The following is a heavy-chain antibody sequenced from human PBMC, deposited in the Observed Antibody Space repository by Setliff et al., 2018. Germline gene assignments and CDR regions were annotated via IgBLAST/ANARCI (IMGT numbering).Heavy chain of an antibody. J-gene: IGHJ3*02. V-gene: IGHV4-39*07. D-gene: IGHD6-13*01. CDR3: ARTMYSSSWYGAFDI. CDR1: GGSISSSSYY. Sequence: PSETLSLTCTVSGGSISSSSYYWGWIRQPPGKGLEWIGSIYYSGSTYYNPSLKNRVTISVDTSKNQFSLKLSSVTAADTAVYYCARTMYSSSWYGAFDIWGQGTMVTVSS. CDR2: IYYSGST.